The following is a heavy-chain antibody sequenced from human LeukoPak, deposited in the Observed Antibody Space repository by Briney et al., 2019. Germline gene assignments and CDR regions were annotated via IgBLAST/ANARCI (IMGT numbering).Heavy chain of an antibody. J-gene: IGHJ4*02. CDR2: IYPDYSDI. D-gene: IGHD3-16*01. Sequence: GGSLHISFKASGYKFTSYWIGWVRPMPGKGPGWRGIIYPDYSDIRYSPSFQGQVTISADKSLSTAYLQWSSLKASDSAMYYCARHPYDVFAGYYLDYWGQGTLVTVSS. V-gene: IGHV5-51*01. CDR1: GYKFTSYW. CDR3: ARHPYDVFAGYYLDY.